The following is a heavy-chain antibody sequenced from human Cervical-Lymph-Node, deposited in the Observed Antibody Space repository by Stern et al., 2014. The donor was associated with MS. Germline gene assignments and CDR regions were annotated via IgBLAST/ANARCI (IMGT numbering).Heavy chain of an antibody. CDR1: GFTFSHHY. Sequence: EVQLGESRGDLVQPGGSLRLSCGASGFTFSHHYMSWVRQAPGKGLEWVANIREDGSEKYYADSVKGRFTISRDNAKNSLFLHMISLRPEDTAVYFCAREKKAAHFDFWGQGTLVTVSS. D-gene: IGHD6-6*01. J-gene: IGHJ4*02. CDR3: AREKKAAHFDF. V-gene: IGHV3-7*01. CDR2: IREDGSEK.